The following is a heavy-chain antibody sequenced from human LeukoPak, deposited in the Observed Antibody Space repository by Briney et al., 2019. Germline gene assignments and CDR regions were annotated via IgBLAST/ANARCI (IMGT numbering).Heavy chain of an antibody. CDR3: ARELTHTLWFGESILPGYYGMDV. CDR2: IIPIFGTA. J-gene: IGHJ6*04. CDR1: GGTFSSYA. D-gene: IGHD3-10*01. Sequence: ASVKVSCKASGGTFSSYAISWVRQAPGQGLEWMGGIIPIFGTANYAQKFQGRVTITADKSTSTACMELSSLRSEDTAVYYCARELTHTLWFGESILPGYYGMDVWGKGTTVTVSS. V-gene: IGHV1-69*06.